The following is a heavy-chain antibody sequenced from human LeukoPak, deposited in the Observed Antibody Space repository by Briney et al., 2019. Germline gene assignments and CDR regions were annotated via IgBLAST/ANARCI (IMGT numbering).Heavy chain of an antibody. CDR3: ARTAGVLWFGELSAQPLYYYYGMDV. Sequence: SETLSLTCTVSGGSISNYYWSWIRQPPGKGLEWIGYIYYSGSTNYNPSLKSRVTISVDTSKNQFSLKLSSVTAADTAVYYCARTAGVLWFGELSAQPLYYYYGMDVWGQGTTVTVSS. J-gene: IGHJ6*02. CDR1: GGSISNYY. V-gene: IGHV4-59*01. D-gene: IGHD3-10*01. CDR2: IYYSGST.